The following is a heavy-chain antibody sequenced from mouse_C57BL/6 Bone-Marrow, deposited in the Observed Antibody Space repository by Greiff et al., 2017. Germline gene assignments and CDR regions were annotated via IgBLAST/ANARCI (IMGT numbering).Heavy chain of an antibody. CDR3: ASVGLYYCYWYFDG. CDR2: INPNNGGT. CDR1: GYTFTDYN. J-gene: IGHJ1*03. D-gene: IGHD1-1*01. V-gene: IGHV1-22*01. Sequence: VQLQQSGPELVKPGASVKMSCKASGYTFTDYNMHWVKQSHGKSLEWIGNINPNNGGTSYNQKFKGKATLTVNKSSSTAYMELRSLTSEDSAVYYCASVGLYYCYWYFDGWGTETTVTVSS.